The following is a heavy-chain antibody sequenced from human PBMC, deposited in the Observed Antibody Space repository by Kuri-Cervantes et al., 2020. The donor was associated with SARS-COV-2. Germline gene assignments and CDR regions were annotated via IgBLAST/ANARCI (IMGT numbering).Heavy chain of an antibody. CDR3: ARELPFTIFEAGGAFDI. D-gene: IGHD3-3*01. Sequence: SLKISRAASGYTFSDYYTSWIRQAPGKGLECVSYISSSGSTIYYADSVKGRFTISRDNAKNSLYLQMNSLRAEDTAVYYCARELPFTIFEAGGAFDIWGQGTMVTVSS. CDR2: ISSSGSTI. J-gene: IGHJ3*02. CDR1: GYTFSDYY. V-gene: IGHV3-11*04.